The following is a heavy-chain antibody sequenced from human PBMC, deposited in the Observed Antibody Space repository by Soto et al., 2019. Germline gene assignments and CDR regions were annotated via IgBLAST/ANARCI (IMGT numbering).Heavy chain of an antibody. J-gene: IGHJ4*02. V-gene: IGHV4-59*01. D-gene: IGHD5-12*01. CDR3: ATNTGYDYDFDY. CDR2: IYYSGST. CDR1: GGSISSYY. Sequence: PSETLSLTCTVSGGSISSYYWSWIRQPPGKGLEWIGYIYYSGSTNYNPSLKSRVTISVDTSKNQFSLKLSSVTAADTAVYYCATNTGYDYDFDYWGQGTLVTVSS.